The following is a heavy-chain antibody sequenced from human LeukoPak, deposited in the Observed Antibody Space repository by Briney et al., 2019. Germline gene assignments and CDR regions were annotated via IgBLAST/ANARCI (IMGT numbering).Heavy chain of an antibody. D-gene: IGHD3-22*01. Sequence: GESLKISCKASGYKFPSYWIGWVRQLPGKGLEWMGIIYPGDSDTRYSPSFQGQVTISADKSISTAYLQWSSLKASDTAMYYCARLGDYDSSGLNWGQGTLVTVSS. V-gene: IGHV5-51*01. J-gene: IGHJ4*02. CDR3: ARLGDYDSSGLN. CDR1: GYKFPSYW. CDR2: IYPGDSDT.